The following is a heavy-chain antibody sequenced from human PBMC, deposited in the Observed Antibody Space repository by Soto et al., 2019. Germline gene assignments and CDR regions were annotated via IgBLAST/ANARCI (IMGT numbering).Heavy chain of an antibody. CDR3: ATGDSQVSSVFDY. V-gene: IGHV4-31*03. CDR2: THYSGDT. D-gene: IGHD3-16*01. Sequence: SETLSLTCTVSGGPFPNGGYYWSWIRQEPGKGLEWIGYTHYSGDTSYNPSLRSRVTISTDTSKTQFSLRLRSVTSADTAVYYCATGDSQVSSVFDYWGQGMLVTVSS. J-gene: IGHJ4*02. CDR1: GGPFPNGGYY.